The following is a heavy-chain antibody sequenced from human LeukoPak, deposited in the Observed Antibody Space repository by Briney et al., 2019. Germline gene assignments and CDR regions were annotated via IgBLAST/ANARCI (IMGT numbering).Heavy chain of an antibody. Sequence: SETLSLTCAVYGGSFSGYYWSWIRQPPGKGLEWIGEINHSGSTNYNSSLKSRVTISVDTSKNQFSLKLSSVTAADTAVYYCARAPPATINPHGYYFDYWGQGTLVTVSS. J-gene: IGHJ4*02. CDR3: ARAPPATINPHGYYFDY. D-gene: IGHD5-12*01. CDR2: INHSGST. V-gene: IGHV4-34*01. CDR1: GGSFSGYY.